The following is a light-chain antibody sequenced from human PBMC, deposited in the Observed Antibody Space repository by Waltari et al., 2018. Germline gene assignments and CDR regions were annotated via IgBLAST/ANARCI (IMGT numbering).Light chain of an antibody. V-gene: IGKV2-29*01. CDR3: MQGIHLPMT. CDR1: QSLLHSDGKTN. CDR2: EVS. Sequence: DIVITPTPLSLSVRPGQPASISCKPCQSLLHSDGKTNLYWYRQKPGQSQQLLIYEVSRRFSGVPDKFSGSGSGTDFTLKICLVEAEDFGVYYLMQGIHLPMTFGQGTRLEIK. J-gene: IGKJ5*01.